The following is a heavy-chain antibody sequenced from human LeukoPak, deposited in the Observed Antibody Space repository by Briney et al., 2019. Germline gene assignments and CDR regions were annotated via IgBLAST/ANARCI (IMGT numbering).Heavy chain of an antibody. J-gene: IGHJ4*02. CDR3: ARAWLPFDY. CDR1: GGSISSGSYY. Sequence: SETLSLTCTVSGGSISSGSYYWGWSRQPGGKGLEWIARIYTSRSTTYNPSLKSRVTISLDTSKNQFSLKLSSVTAADTAVYYCARAWLPFDYWGQGTLVTVSS. CDR2: IYTSRST. V-gene: IGHV4-61*02. D-gene: IGHD3-9*01.